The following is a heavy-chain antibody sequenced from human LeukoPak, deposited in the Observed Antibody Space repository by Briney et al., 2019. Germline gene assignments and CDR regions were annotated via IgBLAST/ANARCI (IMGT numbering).Heavy chain of an antibody. CDR2: TYYRSKWYN. V-gene: IGHV6-1*01. J-gene: IGHJ6*02. CDR3: ARVSGDRRTYYYYGMDV. D-gene: IGHD4-17*01. Sequence: SQTLSLTCAISGDSVSSNSAAWNWIRQSPPRGLEWLGRTYYRSKWYNDYAVSVKSRITINPDTSKNQFSLQLDSATPEDTAVYYCARVSGDRRTYYYYGMDVWGQGTTVTVSS. CDR1: GDSVSSNSAA.